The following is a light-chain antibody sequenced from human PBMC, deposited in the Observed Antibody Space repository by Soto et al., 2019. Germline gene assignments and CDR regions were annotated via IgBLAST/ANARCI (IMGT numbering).Light chain of an antibody. V-gene: IGLV1-51*01. Sequence: ELTQPPSVSAAPGQKVTISCSGSSSNIGGNSVSWYQQLPGTAPKLLIYDDNKRPSGIPDRFSGSKSGTSATLGITGFQTGDEADYYCGSWDSSLSASVFGTGTKVTVL. J-gene: IGLJ1*01. CDR1: SSNIGGNS. CDR3: GSWDSSLSASV. CDR2: DDN.